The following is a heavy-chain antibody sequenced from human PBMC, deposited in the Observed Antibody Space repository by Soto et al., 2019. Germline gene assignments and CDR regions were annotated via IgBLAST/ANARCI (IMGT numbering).Heavy chain of an antibody. Sequence: GGSLRLSCAASGFTVSSNYMSWVRQAPGKGLEWVSVIYSGGSTYYTDAEMGRGTSSRDNCKNTLYLQMKSLRAEDTAVYYCAREEMSDAFDIWGKETMVT. CDR2: IYSGGST. CDR1: GFTVSSNY. V-gene: IGHV3-66*01. J-gene: IGHJ3*02. CDR3: AREEMSDAFDI.